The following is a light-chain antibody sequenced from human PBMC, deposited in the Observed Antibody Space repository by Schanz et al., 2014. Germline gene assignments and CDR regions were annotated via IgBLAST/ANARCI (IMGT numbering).Light chain of an antibody. CDR2: DVT. V-gene: IGLV2-14*01. CDR3: SSYTSSSTWV. J-gene: IGLJ3*02. Sequence: QSALIQPPSASGSPGQSVAISCTGTTSDVGGYNFVSWYQQHPGKAPKVIIYDVTIRPSGVSNRFSGSGSGNTASLTISGLQAEDEADYYCSSYTSSSTWVFGGGTKLTVL. CDR1: TSDVGGYNF.